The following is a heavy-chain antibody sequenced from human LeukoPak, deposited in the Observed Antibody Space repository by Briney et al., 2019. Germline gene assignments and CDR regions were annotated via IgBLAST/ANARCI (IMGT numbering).Heavy chain of an antibody. CDR2: INHSGST. V-gene: IGHV4-34*01. D-gene: IGHD6-19*01. CDR3: ATAVADNFDY. CDR1: GGSFGGYY. J-gene: IGHJ4*02. Sequence: SETLSLTCAVYGGSFGGYYWSWIRQPPGKGLEWIGEINHSGSTNYNPSLKSRVTISVGTSKNQFSLKLSSVTAADTAVYYCATAVADNFDYWGQGTLVTVSS.